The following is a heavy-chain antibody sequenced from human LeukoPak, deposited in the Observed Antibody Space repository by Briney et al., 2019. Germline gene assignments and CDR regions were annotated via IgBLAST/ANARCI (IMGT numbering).Heavy chain of an antibody. V-gene: IGHV4-34*01. J-gene: IGHJ5*02. CDR1: GGSFSGYY. CDR3: ARGLMTTYWFDP. D-gene: IGHD4-11*01. CDR2: INHSGST. Sequence: SETLSLTCAVYGGSFSGYYWSWIRQPPGKGLEWIGEINHSGSTNYNPSLKSRVTISVDTSKNQFSLKRSSVTAADTAVYYCARGLMTTYWFDPWGQGTLVTVSS.